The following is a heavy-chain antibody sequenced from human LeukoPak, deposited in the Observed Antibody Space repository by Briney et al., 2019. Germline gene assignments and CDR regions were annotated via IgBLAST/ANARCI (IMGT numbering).Heavy chain of an antibody. CDR1: GFTFSSYS. J-gene: IGHJ4*02. CDR3: ARANFRSWDFDY. Sequence: PGGSLRLSCAASGFTFSSYSMNWVRQAPGKGLEWVSSISSSSSYIYYADSVKGRFTISRDNAKNSLYLQMNSLRAEDTAVYYCARANFRSWDFDYWGQGTLVTLSS. V-gene: IGHV3-21*01. CDR2: ISSSSSYI. D-gene: IGHD1-26*01.